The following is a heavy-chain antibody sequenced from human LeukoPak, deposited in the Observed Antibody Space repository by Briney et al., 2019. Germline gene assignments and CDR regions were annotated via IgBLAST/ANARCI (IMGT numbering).Heavy chain of an antibody. J-gene: IGHJ4*02. CDR2: IKQEGSEK. Sequence: GGSLRLSCAASGFTFSNYWMSWVRQAPGKGLEWVANIKQEGSEKYYVDSVKGRFTISRDNAKNSLYLQMNSLRAEDTAVYYCARDRNYYDSGSYYNDYWGQGTLVTVPS. D-gene: IGHD3-10*01. CDR1: GFTFSNYW. V-gene: IGHV3-7*03. CDR3: ARDRNYYDSGSYYNDY.